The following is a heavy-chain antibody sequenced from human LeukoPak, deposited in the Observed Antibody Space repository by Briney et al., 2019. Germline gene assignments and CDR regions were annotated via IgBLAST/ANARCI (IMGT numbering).Heavy chain of an antibody. D-gene: IGHD1-26*01. CDR3: AKVSGSYFRLFNSDY. V-gene: IGHV3-23*01. J-gene: IGHJ4*02. CDR1: GFTFSSYA. CDR2: ISGSGGST. Sequence: PGGSLRLSCAASGFTFSSYAMSWVRQAPGKGLEWVSAISGSGGSTYYADSVKGRFTISRDNSKNTLYLQMNSLRAEDTAVYYCAKVSGSYFRLFNSDYWGQGTLVTVSS.